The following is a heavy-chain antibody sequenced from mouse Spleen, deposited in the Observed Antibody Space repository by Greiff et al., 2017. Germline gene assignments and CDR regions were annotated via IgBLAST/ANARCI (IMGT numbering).Heavy chain of an antibody. V-gene: IGHV1-55*01. J-gene: IGHJ3*01. CDR2: IYPGSGST. CDR3: ARSGDYDGAWFAY. CDR1: GYTFTSYW. Sequence: QVQLKESGAELVKPGASVKMSCKASGYTFTSYWITWVKQRPGQGLEWIGDIYPGSGSTNYNEKFKSKATLTVDTSSSTAYMQLSSLTSEDSAVYYCARSGDYDGAWFAYWGQGTLVTVSA. D-gene: IGHD2-4*01.